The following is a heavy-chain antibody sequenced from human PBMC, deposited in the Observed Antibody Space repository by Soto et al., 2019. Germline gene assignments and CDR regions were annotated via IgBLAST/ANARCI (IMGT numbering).Heavy chain of an antibody. CDR1: GFTFSSYA. J-gene: IGHJ4*02. D-gene: IGHD4-17*01. CDR2: ISGSGGST. CDR3: AKDIASPTVTSTVSGFDY. V-gene: IGHV3-23*01. Sequence: GGSLRLSCAASGFTFSSYAMSWVRQAPGKGLEWVSAISGSGGSTYYADSVKGRFTISRDNSKNTLYLQMNSLRAEDTAVYYCAKDIASPTVTSTVSGFDYWGQGTLVTVSS.